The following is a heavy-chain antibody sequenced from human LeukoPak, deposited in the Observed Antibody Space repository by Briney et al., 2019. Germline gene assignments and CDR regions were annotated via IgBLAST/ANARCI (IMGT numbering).Heavy chain of an antibody. D-gene: IGHD2-15*01. CDR3: ARVRSGGSSMLDY. CDR2: ISTYNGNT. CDR1: GYTFSNFG. J-gene: IGHJ4*02. V-gene: IGHV1-18*01. Sequence: ASVKVSCKASGYTFSNFGISWVRQAPGQGLEWMGWISTYNGNTNYAQKLQGRVTMTTDTSTSTAYMELRSLRSDDTAVYYCARVRSGGSSMLDYWGQGTLVTVSS.